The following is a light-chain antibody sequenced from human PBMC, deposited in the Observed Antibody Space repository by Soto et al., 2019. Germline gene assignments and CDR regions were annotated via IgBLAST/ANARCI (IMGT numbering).Light chain of an antibody. J-gene: IGLJ1*01. CDR2: GVT. Sequence: QSVLTQPASVSGSPGQSITISCTGTSSDVGAYNYVSRYQQYPGKAPKLMIYGVTNRPSGVSNRFSGSKTGNTASPTISGLQAEDEADYYCFSHRGGDSHVFGTGTKVTVL. CDR1: SSDVGAYNY. CDR3: FSHRGGDSHV. V-gene: IGLV2-14*01.